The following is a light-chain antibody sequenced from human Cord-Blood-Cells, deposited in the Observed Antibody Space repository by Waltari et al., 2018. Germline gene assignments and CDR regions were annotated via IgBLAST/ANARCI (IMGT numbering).Light chain of an antibody. J-gene: IGKJ3*01. CDR2: AAS. CDR1: QSISSY. CDR3: QQSYSTPFT. Sequence: DIQMTQSPSSLSASVGDRVTITCRASQSISSYLNWYQQKPGKAPKLLIYAASSLQSGVPSMFSRSGSVTDFTLTISSLQPEDFATYYCQQSYSTPFTFGPGTKVDIK. V-gene: IGKV1-39*01.